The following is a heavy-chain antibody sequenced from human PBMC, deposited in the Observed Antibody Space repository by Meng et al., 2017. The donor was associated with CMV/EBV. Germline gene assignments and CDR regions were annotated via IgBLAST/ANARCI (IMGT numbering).Heavy chain of an antibody. J-gene: IGHJ2*01. CDR3: TSGGVDFWSGCWYFDL. V-gene: IGHV3-49*04. Sequence: GGSLRLSCTTSGFIFGHYAMTWVRQAPGKGLEWVGFIRSQAYGGTTEYAASVKGRFTISRDDSKSIAYLQMNSLKTEDTAVYYCTSGGVDFWSGCWYFDLWGRGTLVTVSS. D-gene: IGHD3-3*01. CDR2: IRSQAYGGTT. CDR1: GFIFGHYA.